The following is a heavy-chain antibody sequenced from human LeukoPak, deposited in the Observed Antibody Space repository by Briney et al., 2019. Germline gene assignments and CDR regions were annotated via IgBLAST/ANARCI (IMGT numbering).Heavy chain of an antibody. V-gene: IGHV5-51*01. CDR2: ISTGASDT. CDR1: GYSFTSYW. D-gene: IGHD5-18*01. J-gene: IGHJ4*02. Sequence: GESPQISCXGSGYSFTSYWFSWVRQLPGKGLLWMVVISTGASDTRYTPSFQGQVTISADKSISAAYLQWSSLKASDTAMYYCARASGDSSPCVYWGQGTLVTVSS. CDR3: ARASGDSSPCVY.